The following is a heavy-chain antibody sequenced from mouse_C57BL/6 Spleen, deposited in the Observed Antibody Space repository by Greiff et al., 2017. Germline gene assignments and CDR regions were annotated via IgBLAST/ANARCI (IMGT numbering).Heavy chain of an antibody. CDR2: IDPSDSYT. CDR1: GYTFTSYW. CDR3: ATPYEYDWFAY. D-gene: IGHD2-4*01. J-gene: IGHJ3*01. Sequence: QVQLQQSGAELVMPGASVKLSCKASGYTFTSYWMHWVKQRPGQGLEWIGEIDPSDSYTNYNQKFKGKSTLTVDKSSSTAYMQLSSLTSEDSAVCDCATPYEYDWFAYWGQGTLVTVSA. V-gene: IGHV1-69*01.